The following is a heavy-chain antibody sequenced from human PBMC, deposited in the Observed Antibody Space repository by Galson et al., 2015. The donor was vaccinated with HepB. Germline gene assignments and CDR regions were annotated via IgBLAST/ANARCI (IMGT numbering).Heavy chain of an antibody. J-gene: IGHJ6*02. D-gene: IGHD6-13*01. Sequence: SLRLSCAASGFTFSSYSMNWVRQAPGKGLEWVSSISSSSSYIYYADSVKGRFTISRDNAKNSLYLQMNSLRAEDTAVYYCARDGYSSSWYGGSDYYYGMDVWGQGTTVTVSS. V-gene: IGHV3-21*01. CDR1: GFTFSSYS. CDR2: ISSSSSYI. CDR3: ARDGYSSSWYGGSDYYYGMDV.